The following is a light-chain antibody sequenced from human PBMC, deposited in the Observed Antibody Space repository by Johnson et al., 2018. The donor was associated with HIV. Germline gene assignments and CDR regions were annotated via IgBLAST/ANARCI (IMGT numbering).Light chain of an antibody. CDR2: DNN. V-gene: IGLV1-51*01. J-gene: IGLJ1*01. CDR3: QSWHSSLSVGSYVFYV. Sequence: QSVLTQPPSVSAAPGQKVTISCSGSTSNIGKSYVSWYQQLPGTAPKLLIYDNNRRPSGIPDRFSGSKSGTAATLDITGLQTGDDADYYCQSWHSSLSVGSYVFYVFGTGTKVTVL. CDR1: TSNIGKSY.